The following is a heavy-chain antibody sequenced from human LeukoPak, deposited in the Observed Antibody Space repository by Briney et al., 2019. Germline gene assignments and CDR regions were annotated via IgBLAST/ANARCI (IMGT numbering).Heavy chain of an antibody. CDR1: GFTFSSYS. CDR2: ISSSSSYI. J-gene: IGHJ3*02. V-gene: IGHV3-21*01. D-gene: IGHD6-6*01. CDR3: ARDRIAARRGNAFDI. Sequence: GGSLRLSCAASGFTFSSYSMNWVRQAPGKGLEWVSSISSSSSYIYYADSVKGRFTISRDNAKNSLYLQMNSLRAEDTAVYYCARDRIAARRGNAFDIWRQGTMVTVSS.